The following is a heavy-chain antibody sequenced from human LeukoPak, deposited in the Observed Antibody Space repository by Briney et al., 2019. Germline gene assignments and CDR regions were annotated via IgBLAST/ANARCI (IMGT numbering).Heavy chain of an antibody. CDR3: ARSLGSCSGGSCYS. D-gene: IGHD2-15*01. V-gene: IGHV3-7*03. Sequence: GGSVRLSCAASGFTFSNYWMSWVRQAPGNGLEWVANIKRDGSDKYYVDSVKRRFTISRDNAKNSLYLQMNSLRADDTAVYYCARSLGSCSGGSCYSWGQGTLVTVSS. J-gene: IGHJ4*02. CDR1: GFTFSNYW. CDR2: IKRDGSDK.